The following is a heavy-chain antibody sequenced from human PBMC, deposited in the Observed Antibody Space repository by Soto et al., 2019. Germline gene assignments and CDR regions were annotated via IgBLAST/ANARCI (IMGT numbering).Heavy chain of an antibody. D-gene: IGHD3-22*01. J-gene: IGHJ4*02. CDR1: GGSISSSNW. CDR3: ARAYDSSGYYYKSQFDY. V-gene: IGHV4-4*02. Sequence: SETLSLTCAVSGGSISSSNWWSWVRQPPGKGLEWIGEIYHSGSTNYNPSLKSRVTISVDKSKNQFSLKLSSVTAADTAVYYCARAYDSSGYYYKSQFDYWGQGTLVTAPQ. CDR2: IYHSGST.